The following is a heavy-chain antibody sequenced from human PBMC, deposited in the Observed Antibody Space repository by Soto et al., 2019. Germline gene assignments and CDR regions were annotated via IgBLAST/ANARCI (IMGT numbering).Heavy chain of an antibody. CDR2: ISADNGNT. D-gene: IGHD1-26*01. CDR3: ARASGSSYWFDP. Sequence: ASVKVSCKASGYTFTSYAMHWVRQAPGQRLEWMGWISADNGNTKYAQKLQGRVTMTTDTSTSTAYMELRSLRSDDTAVYYCARASGSSYWFDPWGQGTLVTVSS. V-gene: IGHV1-18*01. CDR1: GYTFTSYA. J-gene: IGHJ5*02.